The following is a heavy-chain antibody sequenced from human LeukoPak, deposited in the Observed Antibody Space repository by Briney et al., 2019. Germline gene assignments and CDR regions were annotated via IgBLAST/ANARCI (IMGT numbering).Heavy chain of an antibody. J-gene: IGHJ4*02. CDR3: ARVRSGWTYFDY. CDR1: GFTFSNYW. Sequence: GGSPRLSCAASGFTFSNYWMTWVRQAPGKGLEWVANIGQDGGEKYYVDSVKGRFTISRDNAKNSLYLQMNSLRAEDTAVYYCARVRSGWTYFDYWGQGTLVTVSS. V-gene: IGHV3-7*01. D-gene: IGHD6-19*01. CDR2: IGQDGGEK.